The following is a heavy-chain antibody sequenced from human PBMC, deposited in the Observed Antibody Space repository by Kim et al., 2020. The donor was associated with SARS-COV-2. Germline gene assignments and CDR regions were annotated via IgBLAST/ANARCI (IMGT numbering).Heavy chain of an antibody. Sequence: GFTGRFVISLETSVTTAYLQISSLKAEDTAVYYCARVGSAFDYWGQGTLVTVSS. V-gene: IGHV7-4-1*02. J-gene: IGHJ4*02. CDR3: ARVGSAFDY.